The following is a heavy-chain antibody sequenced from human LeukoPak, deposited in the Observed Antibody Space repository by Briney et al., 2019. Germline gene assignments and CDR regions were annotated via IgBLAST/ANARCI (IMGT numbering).Heavy chain of an antibody. V-gene: IGHV4-59*11. CDR2: IFFSGNT. CDR3: ARKPEAMAGRGAFDI. Sequence: SETLSLTCTVSGDSIITHYWSWIRQPPGKGLEWIGNIFFSGNTTYTPSLKSRVTMSRDTSKNQFSLKLSSVTAADTAVYYCARKPEAMAGRGAFDIWGQGTLVTVSS. CDR1: GDSIITHY. D-gene: IGHD6-19*01. J-gene: IGHJ3*02.